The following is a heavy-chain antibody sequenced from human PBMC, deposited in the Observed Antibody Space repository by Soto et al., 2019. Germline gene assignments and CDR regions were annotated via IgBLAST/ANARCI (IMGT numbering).Heavy chain of an antibody. J-gene: IGHJ6*02. CDR2: ISGSGGST. CDR3: AKGPVTTPGGYYYYGVDV. Sequence: GGSLRLSCAASGFTFGSYAMSWVRQAPGKGLEWVSAISGSGGSTYYADSVKGRFTISRDNSKNTLYLQMNSLRAEDTAVYYCAKGPVTTPGGYYYYGVDVWGQGTTVTVSS. V-gene: IGHV3-23*01. D-gene: IGHD4-17*01. CDR1: GFTFGSYA.